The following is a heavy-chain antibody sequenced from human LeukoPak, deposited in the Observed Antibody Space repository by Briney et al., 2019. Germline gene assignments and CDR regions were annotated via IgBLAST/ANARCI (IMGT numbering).Heavy chain of an antibody. D-gene: IGHD5-12*01. J-gene: IGHJ4*02. CDR1: GGSVSSGSYY. V-gene: IGHV4-61*01. Sequence: PSETLSLTCTVSGGSVSSGSYYWTWIRQPPGKGLEWIGYIYYSGSTNYNPSLKSRVTISVDTSKNQFSLKLSSVTAADTAVYYCARVLLSSGYVVDYWGQGTLVTVSS. CDR3: ARVLLSSGYVVDY. CDR2: IYYSGST.